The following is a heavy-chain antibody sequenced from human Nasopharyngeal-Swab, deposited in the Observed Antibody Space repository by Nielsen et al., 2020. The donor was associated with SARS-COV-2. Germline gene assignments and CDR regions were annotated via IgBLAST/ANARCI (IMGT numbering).Heavy chain of an antibody. J-gene: IGHJ4*02. CDR2: LSGSGGST. CDR3: AKARQAYYYGSGSYHDY. CDR1: GFTFSSYA. V-gene: IGHV3-23*01. Sequence: GESLKISCAASGFTFSSYALSCVRQAPGKGLEWVSALSGSGGSTYYADSVKGRFTISRDNSQNTLYLQMNSLRAEDTAVYYCAKARQAYYYGSGSYHDYWGQGTLVTVSS. D-gene: IGHD3-10*01.